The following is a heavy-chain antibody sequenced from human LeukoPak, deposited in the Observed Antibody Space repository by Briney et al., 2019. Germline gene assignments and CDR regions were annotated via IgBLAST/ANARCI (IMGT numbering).Heavy chain of an antibody. Sequence: GASVTVSCTASGGTFSSNAISWVRQAPGQGPEWMGRIIPILGTAEYAEKFQGRVTITADKSTTTAYMELSSLKSEDTALYFCARGKGFVGHFDSWGQGTLVTVSS. CDR1: GGTFSSNA. J-gene: IGHJ4*02. V-gene: IGHV1-69*04. CDR3: ARGKGFVGHFDS. CDR2: IIPILGTA. D-gene: IGHD2-15*01.